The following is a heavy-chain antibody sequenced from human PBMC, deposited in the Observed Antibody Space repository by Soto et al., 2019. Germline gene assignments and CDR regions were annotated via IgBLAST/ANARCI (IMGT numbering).Heavy chain of an antibody. D-gene: IGHD3-22*01. Sequence: GASVKVSCKASGYTFTSYGISWVRQAPGQGLEWMGWISAYNGNTNYAQKLQGRVTMTTDTSTSTAYMELRSLRSDDTAVYYCARPPWYYYDSSGYYPFDYWGQGTLVTVSS. J-gene: IGHJ4*02. V-gene: IGHV1-18*01. CDR3: ARPPWYYYDSSGYYPFDY. CDR2: ISAYNGNT. CDR1: GYTFTSYG.